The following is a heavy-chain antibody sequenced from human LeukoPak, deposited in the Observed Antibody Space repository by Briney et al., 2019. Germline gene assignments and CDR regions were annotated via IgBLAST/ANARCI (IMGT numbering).Heavy chain of an antibody. V-gene: IGHV3-23*01. J-gene: IGHJ4*02. CDR2: VSGSGGSA. CDR3: AKDPRASSAYYYDRLGY. CDR1: GFTFSSNA. Sequence: GGSLSLSCAASGFTFSSNAMSWVHQGPGKGLEWVSAVSGSGGSAYYADSVKGRFTISRDNSKSTLNLQMNSLRVEDTAVYYCAKDPRASSAYYYDRLGYWGQGTLVTVSS. D-gene: IGHD3-22*01.